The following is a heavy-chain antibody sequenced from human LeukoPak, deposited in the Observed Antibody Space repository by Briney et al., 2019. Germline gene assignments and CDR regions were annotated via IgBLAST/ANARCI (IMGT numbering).Heavy chain of an antibody. D-gene: IGHD4-17*01. CDR2: IYSGGST. J-gene: IGHJ3*02. CDR3: ARVYGDYFGAFDI. CDR1: GFTVSSNY. Sequence: GGSLRLSCAASGFTVSSNYMSWVRQAPGKGLEWVSVIYSGGSTYYADSVKGRFTISRDNSKNTLYLQMNSLRAEDTAVYYCARVYGDYFGAFDIWGQGTMVTASS. V-gene: IGHV3-53*01.